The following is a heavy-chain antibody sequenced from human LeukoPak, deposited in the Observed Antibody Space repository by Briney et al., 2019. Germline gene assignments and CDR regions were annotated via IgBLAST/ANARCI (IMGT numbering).Heavy chain of an antibody. CDR3: AKDLDSSGWYNFDY. CDR1: GFTFSSYA. Sequence: GGSLRLSWAASGFTFSSYAMSWVRQAPGKGLEWVSAISGSGGSTYYADSVKGRFTISRDNSKNTLYLQMNSLRAEDTAVYYCAKDLDSSGWYNFDYWGQGTLVTVSS. V-gene: IGHV3-23*01. CDR2: ISGSGGST. J-gene: IGHJ4*02. D-gene: IGHD6-19*01.